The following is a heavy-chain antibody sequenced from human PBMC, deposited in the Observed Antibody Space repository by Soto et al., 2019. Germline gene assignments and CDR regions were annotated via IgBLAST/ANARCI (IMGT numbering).Heavy chain of an antibody. CDR3: AHRRDSGGPPGCAFDI. Sequence: QITLKESGPTLVKPTQTLTLTCTLSGFSLHTSGAGVGWIRQPPGKALEWLALIYWDDNERYSPSLRSRLTVTKDTSKNQVVLTMTNMDPVDTATYYCAHRRDSGGPPGCAFDIWGQGTMVTVSS. V-gene: IGHV2-5*02. D-gene: IGHD1-26*01. CDR2: IYWDDNE. J-gene: IGHJ3*02. CDR1: GFSLHTSGAG.